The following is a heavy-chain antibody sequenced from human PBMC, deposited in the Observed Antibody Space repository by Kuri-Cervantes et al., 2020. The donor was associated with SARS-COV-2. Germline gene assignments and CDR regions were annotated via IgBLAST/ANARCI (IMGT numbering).Heavy chain of an antibody. D-gene: IGHD2-2*01. CDR3: AKDSGYQLHYVYYYYGMDV. CDR1: GFTFSSYA. V-gene: IGHV3-23*01. Sequence: GGSLRLSCAASGFTFSSYAMSWVRQAPGKGLEWVSAISGSGGSTYYAGSVKGRFTISRDNSKNTLYLQMNSLRAEDTAVYYCAKDSGYQLHYVYYYYGMDVWGQGTTVTVSS. J-gene: IGHJ6*02. CDR2: ISGSGGST.